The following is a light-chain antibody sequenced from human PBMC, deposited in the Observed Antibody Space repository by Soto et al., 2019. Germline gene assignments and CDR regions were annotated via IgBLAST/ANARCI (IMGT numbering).Light chain of an antibody. V-gene: IGLV2-14*03. Sequence: QSALTQPAAVSGSPGQSITISCTGTSSDVGGYKYVSWYQQHPGKAPKLMIYDVSNRPSGVSNRFSGSKSGNTASLTISGLQAEDEAEYYCSSFTSSITPVFGGGTKLTVL. J-gene: IGLJ2*01. CDR2: DVS. CDR1: SSDVGGYKY. CDR3: SSFTSSITPV.